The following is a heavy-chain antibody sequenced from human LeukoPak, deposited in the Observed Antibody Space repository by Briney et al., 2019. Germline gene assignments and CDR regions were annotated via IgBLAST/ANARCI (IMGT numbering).Heavy chain of an antibody. V-gene: IGHV3-13*01. CDR3: ARGNSKEMYFDY. J-gene: IGHJ4*02. D-gene: IGHD4-23*01. Sequence: PGGSLRLSCAASGFTFSSYDMHWVRQATGKGLEWVSAIGTAGDTYYPGSVKGRFTISRENAKNSLYLQMNSLRAGDTAVYYCARGNSKEMYFDYWGQGTLVTASS. CDR1: GFTFSSYD. CDR2: IGTAGDT.